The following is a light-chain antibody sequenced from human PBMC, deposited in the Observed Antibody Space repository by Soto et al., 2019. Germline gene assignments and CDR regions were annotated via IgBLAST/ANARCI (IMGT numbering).Light chain of an antibody. Sequence: QSVLTQPASVSGSPGQSITTSCTGTSSDVGGYNYVSWYQQHPGKAPQLMIYEVSNRPSGVSNRFSGSKSGNTASLTISGLQAEDEADYYCSSYTSSSTLDVFGTGTKVTVL. V-gene: IGLV2-14*01. CDR1: SSDVGGYNY. CDR3: SSYTSSSTLDV. J-gene: IGLJ1*01. CDR2: EVS.